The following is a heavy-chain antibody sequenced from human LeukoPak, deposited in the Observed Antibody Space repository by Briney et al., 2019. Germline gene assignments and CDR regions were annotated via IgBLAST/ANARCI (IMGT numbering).Heavy chain of an antibody. CDR2: IYPGDSDT. CDR1: GYSFTSYW. J-gene: IGHJ6*03. D-gene: IGHD2-15*01. Sequence: GESLKISCKGSGYSFTSYWIGWVRQMPGKGLEWMGIIYPGDSDTRYSPSFQGQVTISADKSISTAYLQWSSLKASDTAMYYCARHAGLGYCSGGSCYSPFYYYYMDVWGKGTTVTISS. V-gene: IGHV5-51*01. CDR3: ARHAGLGYCSGGSCYSPFYYYYMDV.